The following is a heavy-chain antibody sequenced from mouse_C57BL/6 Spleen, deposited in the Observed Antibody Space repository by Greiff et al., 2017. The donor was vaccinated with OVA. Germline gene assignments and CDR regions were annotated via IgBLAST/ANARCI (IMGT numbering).Heavy chain of an antibody. CDR1: CFNIKDDY. J-gene: IGHJ2*01. Sequence: EVQLQQSGAELVRPGASVKLSCTASCFNIKDDYMHWVKQRPEQGLEWIGWIDPENGDTEYASKFQGKATITADTSSNTAYLQLSSLTSEDTAVYYCFSIYYDYDDYWGQGTTLTVSS. CDR2: IDPENGDT. V-gene: IGHV14-4*01. CDR3: FSIYYDYDDY. D-gene: IGHD2-4*01.